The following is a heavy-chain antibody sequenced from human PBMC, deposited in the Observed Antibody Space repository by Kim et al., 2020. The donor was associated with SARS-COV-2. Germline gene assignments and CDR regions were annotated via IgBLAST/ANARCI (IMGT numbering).Heavy chain of an antibody. D-gene: IGHD2-8*01. CDR2: IYYSGST. Sequence: SETLSLTCTVSGGSISSYYWSWIRQPPGKGLEWIGYIYYSGSTNYNPSLKSRVTISVDTSKNQFSLKLSSVTAADTAVYYCARVVNGISNGDATLEWYFDLWGRGTLVTVSS. CDR3: ARVVNGISNGDATLEWYFDL. V-gene: IGHV4-59*13. J-gene: IGHJ2*01. CDR1: GGSISSYY.